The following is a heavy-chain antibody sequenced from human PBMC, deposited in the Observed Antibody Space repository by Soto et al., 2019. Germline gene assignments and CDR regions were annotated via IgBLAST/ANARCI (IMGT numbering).Heavy chain of an antibody. J-gene: IGHJ5*02. Sequence: EVQLLESGGGLVQPGGSLRLSCAASGFTLSSSVMTWVRRAPGKGLEWVASISGGGQNTYYADSVKGRFTISRDNSQNTVFLQINSPRDEDTALYYCAKDLRGSLHFGLFDPWGQGTLVTVSS. V-gene: IGHV3-23*01. CDR2: ISGGGQNT. D-gene: IGHD3-10*01. CDR1: GFTLSSSV. CDR3: AKDLRGSLHFGLFDP.